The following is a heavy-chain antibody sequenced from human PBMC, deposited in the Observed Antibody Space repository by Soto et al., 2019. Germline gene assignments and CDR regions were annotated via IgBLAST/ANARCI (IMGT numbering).Heavy chain of an antibody. D-gene: IGHD1-1*01. CDR2: IIPIFGTA. CDR3: ARDMTEMATTGGDALDI. J-gene: IGHJ3*02. V-gene: IGHV1-69*01. Sequence: QVQLVQSGAEVKKPGSSVKVSCKASGGTFSSYAISWVRQAPGQGLEWMGGIIPIFGTANYAQKFQGRVTITADESTSTAYMELSSLRSEDTAVYYCARDMTEMATTGGDALDIWGQGTMVTVSS. CDR1: GGTFSSYA.